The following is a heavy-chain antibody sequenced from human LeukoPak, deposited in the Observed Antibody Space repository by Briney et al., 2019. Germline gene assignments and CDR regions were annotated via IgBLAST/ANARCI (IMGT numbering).Heavy chain of an antibody. J-gene: IGHJ5*02. CDR2: FDPEDGKT. V-gene: IGHV1-24*01. D-gene: IGHD2-15*01. CDR3: ATSRRWMVVACDP. Sequence: GASVKVSCKVSGHTVSELSMHWVRQAPGKGHEWMGGFDPEDGKTIYAQKFQGRVTMTEDTSTDTAYMQLSSLKFEDAAVYNWATSRRWMVVACDPWGQETRDSV. CDR1: GHTVSELS.